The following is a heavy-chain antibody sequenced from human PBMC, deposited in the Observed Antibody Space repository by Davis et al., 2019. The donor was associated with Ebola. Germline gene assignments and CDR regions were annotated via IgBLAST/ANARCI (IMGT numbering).Heavy chain of an antibody. J-gene: IGHJ4*02. CDR1: GFTFSSYG. CDR3: AKDYEDWGSSYFFDY. CDR2: IRYDGSNR. V-gene: IGHV3-30*02. D-gene: IGHD7-27*01. Sequence: GGSLRLSCAASGFTFSSYGMHWVRQAPGKGLEWVAFIRYDGSNRYYADSMKGRFTISRDNSKNTLSLQMNSLRAEDTAVYYCAKDYEDWGSSYFFDYWGQGALVTVSS.